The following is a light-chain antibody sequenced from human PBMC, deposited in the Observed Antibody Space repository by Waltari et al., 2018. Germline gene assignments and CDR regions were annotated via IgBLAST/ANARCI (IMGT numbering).Light chain of an antibody. CDR3: HQSYSTLLWT. V-gene: IGKV1-39*01. CDR1: QNISRI. Sequence: DIQMTQSPSSLSASVGDRVTITCRASQNISRILNWYQQKPGRSPQLLIYAASSVQSGVPSRFSGSGSGTDFALTISSLQPEDFAIYYCHQSYSTLLWTFGQGTKLEMK. J-gene: IGKJ2*02. CDR2: AAS.